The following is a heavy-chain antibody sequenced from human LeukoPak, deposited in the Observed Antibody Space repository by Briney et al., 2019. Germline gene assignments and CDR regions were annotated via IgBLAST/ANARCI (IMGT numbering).Heavy chain of an antibody. CDR1: GGSINSFY. D-gene: IGHD3-3*01. CDR2: IYASGST. J-gene: IGHJ4*02. Sequence: SETLSLTCTVSGGSINSFYWSWIRQPAGKGLEWIGRIYASGSTNYNPSFKSRVTMSVDTSKNQFSLRLSSVTAADTAVYYCASGGSYDFWSALLFDCRGQGTLVTVSS. V-gene: IGHV4-4*07. CDR3: ASGGSYDFWSALLFDC.